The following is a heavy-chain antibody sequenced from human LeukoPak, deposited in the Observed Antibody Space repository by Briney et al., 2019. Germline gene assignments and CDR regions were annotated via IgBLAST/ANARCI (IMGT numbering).Heavy chain of an antibody. V-gene: IGHV3-23*01. J-gene: IGHJ4*02. CDR2: ISGSGGST. D-gene: IGHD3-10*01. CDR3: ASGSGSYYNSFDY. CDR1: GFTFSSYG. Sequence: PGGSLRLSCAASGFTFSSYGMSWVRQAPGKGLEWVSAISGSGGSTYYADSVKGRFTISRDNSKNTLYLQMNSLRAEDTAVYYCASGSGSYYNSFDYWGQGTLVTVSS.